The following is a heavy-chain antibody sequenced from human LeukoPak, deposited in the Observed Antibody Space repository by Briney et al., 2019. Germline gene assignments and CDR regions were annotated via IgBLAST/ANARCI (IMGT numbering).Heavy chain of an antibody. CDR1: GYTFTSYG. CDR3: ARVKPPHYVWGSYRYGDAFDI. Sequence: ASVKVSCKASGYTFTSYGISWVRQAPGQGLEWMGWISAYNGNTNYAQKLQGRVTMTTDTSTSTAYMELNSLRAEDTAVYYCARVKPPHYVWGSYRYGDAFDIWGQGTMVTVSS. D-gene: IGHD3-16*02. V-gene: IGHV1-18*01. CDR2: ISAYNGNT. J-gene: IGHJ3*02.